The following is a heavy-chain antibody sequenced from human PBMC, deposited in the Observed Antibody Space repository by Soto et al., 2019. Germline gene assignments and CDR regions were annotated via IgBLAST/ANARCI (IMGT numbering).Heavy chain of an antibody. J-gene: IGHJ3*02. Sequence: QVQLQESGPGLVKPSGTLSLTCAVSGGSISRNNWWSWVRPFPGKGLEWIGEISHSGSTNYNPSLKRRVTTSVDKSKNQFSLELSSGTAADTAVYDCASGTVAGAFDIWGQGTMVTVSS. CDR3: ASGTVAGAFDI. D-gene: IGHD6-19*01. CDR2: ISHSGST. CDR1: GGSISRNNW. V-gene: IGHV4-4*02.